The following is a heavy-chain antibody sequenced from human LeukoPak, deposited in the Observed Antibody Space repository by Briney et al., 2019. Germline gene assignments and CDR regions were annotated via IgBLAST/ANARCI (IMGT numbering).Heavy chain of an antibody. J-gene: IGHJ4*02. CDR2: IDPNSGGT. Sequence: ASVKVSCKASGHTFTGYYMHWVRQAPGQGLEWMGRIDPNSGGTNYAQKFQGRVTMTRDTSISTAYMELSRLRSDDTAVYYCARDPQWELNFDYWGQGTLVTVSS. CDR3: ARDPQWELNFDY. D-gene: IGHD1-26*01. V-gene: IGHV1-2*06. CDR1: GHTFTGYY.